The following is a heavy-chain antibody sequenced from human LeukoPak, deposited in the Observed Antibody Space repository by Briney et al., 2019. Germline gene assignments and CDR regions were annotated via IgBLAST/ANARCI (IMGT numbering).Heavy chain of an antibody. CDR1: GFTFSSYG. V-gene: IGHV3-53*01. J-gene: IGHJ4*02. Sequence: GGSLRLSCAASGFTFSSYGMSWVRQAPGKGLEWVSFIYSGTTHYSDSVKGRFTISIDNSKNTLYLQMNSLRAEDTAVYYCAREGYSGSYWYYFDYWGQGTLVTVSS. D-gene: IGHD1-26*01. CDR3: AREGYSGSYWYYFDY. CDR2: IYSGTT.